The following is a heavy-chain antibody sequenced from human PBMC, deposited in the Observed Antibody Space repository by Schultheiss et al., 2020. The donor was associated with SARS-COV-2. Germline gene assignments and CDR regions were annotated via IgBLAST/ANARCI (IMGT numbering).Heavy chain of an antibody. J-gene: IGHJ4*02. V-gene: IGHV1-18*01. CDR2: INPNSGGT. Sequence: ASVKVSCKASGYTFTSYDINWVRQATGQGLEWMGWINPNSGGTNYAQKLQGRVTMTTDTSTSTAYMELRSLRSDDTAVYYCARVGAPPYYFDYWGQGTLVTVSS. D-gene: IGHD1-26*01. CDR3: ARVGAPPYYFDY. CDR1: GYTFTSYD.